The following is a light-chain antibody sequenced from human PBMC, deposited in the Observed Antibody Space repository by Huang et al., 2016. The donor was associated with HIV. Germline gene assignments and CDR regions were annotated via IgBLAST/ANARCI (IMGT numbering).Light chain of an antibody. CDR3: QQRTNWRT. CDR1: QSVSSY. V-gene: IGKV3-11*01. J-gene: IGKJ2*01. CDR2: DAS. Sequence: EIVLTQSPATLSLSPGERATLSCRTSQSVSSYLAWYHQKPGQAPRLLIYDASTRATGIPARFSGSGFGTDFTLTISSLEPEDFAVYYCQQRTNWRTFGQGTKLETK.